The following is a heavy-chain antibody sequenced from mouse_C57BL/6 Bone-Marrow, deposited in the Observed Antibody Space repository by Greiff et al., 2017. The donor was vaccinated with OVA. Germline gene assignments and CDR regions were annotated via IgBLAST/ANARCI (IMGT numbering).Heavy chain of an antibody. CDR3: ARDYDLYYYAMDY. D-gene: IGHD2-4*01. CDR1: GFTFSDYY. J-gene: IGHJ4*01. V-gene: IGHV5-12*01. Sequence: EVKLVESGGGLVRPGGSLKLSCAASGFTFSDYYMYWVRQTPEKRLEWVAYISNGGGSTYYPDTVKGRFTISRDNAKNTLYLQMSRLKSEDTAMYYCARDYDLYYYAMDYWGQGTSVTVSS. CDR2: ISNGGGST.